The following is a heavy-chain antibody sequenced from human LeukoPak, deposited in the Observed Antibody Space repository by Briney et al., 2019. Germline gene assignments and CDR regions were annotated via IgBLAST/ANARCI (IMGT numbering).Heavy chain of an antibody. CDR2: IIPIFGTA. CDR1: GCTFSSYA. D-gene: IGHD6-19*01. V-gene: IGHV1-69*05. CDR3: AIIAVAGPIDY. Sequence: ASVKVSCKASGCTFSSYAISWVRQAPGQGLEWMGGIIPIFGTANYAQKFQGRVTITTDESTSTAYMELSSLRSEDTAVYYCAIIAVAGPIDYWGQGTLVTVSS. J-gene: IGHJ4*02.